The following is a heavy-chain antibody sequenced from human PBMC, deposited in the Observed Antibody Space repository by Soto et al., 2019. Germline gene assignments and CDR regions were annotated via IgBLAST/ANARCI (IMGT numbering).Heavy chain of an antibody. D-gene: IGHD3-16*01. V-gene: IGHV1-69*01. CDR1: GGTFDNFI. CDR3: PSHGPYLSSLSRSSGMDV. J-gene: IGHJ6*02. CDR2: IVPMLGTP. Sequence: QVQLVQSGAEVKEPGSSVRVSCKASGGTFDNFIMNWVRQTPGQGLEWMGGIVPMLGTPTYAEKFKGRVTISATGSTSTMGGEVTSLSSADTSIYYCPSHGPYLSSLSRSSGMDVWGQGTSITFSS.